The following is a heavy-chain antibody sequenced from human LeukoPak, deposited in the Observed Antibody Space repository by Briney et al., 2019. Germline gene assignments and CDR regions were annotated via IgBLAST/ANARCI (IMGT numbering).Heavy chain of an antibody. CDR3: ARRAYYSVSGSYHWFDP. D-gene: IGHD3-10*01. CDR1: GYSFTSYW. J-gene: IGHJ5*02. CDR2: IYPSDSDT. V-gene: IGHV5-51*01. Sequence: GESLKISCKGSGYSFTSYWIGWVRQMPGKGLELMGIIYPSDSDTRYSLSFQGHVTISADKSINTAYLQWSSLKASDTAMYYCARRAYYSVSGSYHWFDPWGQGTLVTVSS.